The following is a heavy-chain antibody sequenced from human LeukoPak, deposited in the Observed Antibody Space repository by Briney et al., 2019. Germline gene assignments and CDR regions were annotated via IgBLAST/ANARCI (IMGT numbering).Heavy chain of an antibody. V-gene: IGHV4-59*01. Sequence: SETLSLTCTVSGGSISSYYWSWIRQPPGKGLEWIGYIYYSGSTNYNPSLKSRVTISVDTSKNQFSLKLSSVTAADTAVYYCARVVHDFRSGPQRFYFDYWGQGTLVTVSS. CDR1: GGSISSYY. CDR2: IYYSGST. D-gene: IGHD3-3*01. CDR3: ARVVHDFRSGPQRFYFDY. J-gene: IGHJ4*02.